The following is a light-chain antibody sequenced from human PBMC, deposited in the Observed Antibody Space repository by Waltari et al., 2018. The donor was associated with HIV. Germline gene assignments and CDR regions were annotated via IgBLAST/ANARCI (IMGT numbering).Light chain of an antibody. CDR1: QSVSRN. CDR3: QQYNIWPPLT. CDR2: GAS. V-gene: IGKV3-15*01. J-gene: IGKJ4*01. Sequence: DIVMMQSPGTLSVSPGERATLSCRASQSVSRNLAWYQQKPGQPPRLLIYGASTRATGIPARFSDTGSGTEFTLTISSLQSEDFAVYYCQQYNIWPPLTFGGGTKVEMK.